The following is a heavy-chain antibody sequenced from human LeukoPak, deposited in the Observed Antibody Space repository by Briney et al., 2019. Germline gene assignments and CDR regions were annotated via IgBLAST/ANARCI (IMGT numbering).Heavy chain of an antibody. CDR3: AKRGGSGWYYFDY. CDR2: ISWNSGSI. CDR1: GFTFDDYA. D-gene: IGHD6-19*01. Sequence: GGSLRLYCAASGFTFDDYAMHWVRQAPGKGLEWVSGISWNSGSIGYADSVKGRFTISRDNAKNSLYLQMHSLRAEDTALYYCAKRGGSGWYYFDYWGQGTLVTVSS. J-gene: IGHJ4*02. V-gene: IGHV3-9*01.